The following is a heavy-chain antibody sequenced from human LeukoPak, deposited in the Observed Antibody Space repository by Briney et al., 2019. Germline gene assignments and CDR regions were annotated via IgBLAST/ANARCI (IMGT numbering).Heavy chain of an antibody. CDR2: ISSSSSYI. V-gene: IGHV3-21*01. CDR1: GFTFSSYS. Sequence: PGGSLRLSCAASGFTFSSYSMNRVRQAPGKGLEWVSSISSSSSYIYYADSVKGRFTISRDNAKNSLYLQMNSLRAEDTAVYYCARLSGSYADYAFDIWGQGTMVTVSS. J-gene: IGHJ3*02. D-gene: IGHD1-26*01. CDR3: ARLSGSYADYAFDI.